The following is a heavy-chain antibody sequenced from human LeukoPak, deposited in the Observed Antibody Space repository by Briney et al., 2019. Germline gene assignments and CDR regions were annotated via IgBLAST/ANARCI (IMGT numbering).Heavy chain of an antibody. CDR3: AKDPRQILRSFEI. CDR2: LSGRTGNT. J-gene: IGHJ3*02. D-gene: IGHD3-3*01. V-gene: IGHV3-23*01. Sequence: QSGGSLRLSCEASGSASGFTSNTYGMSWVRQAPGKGLEWVSGLSGRTGNTYYADSVRGRFTISRDTSKNTLYLQMTGLRNEDTAVYYCAKDPRQILRSFEIWGQGTVVTVS. CDR1: GFTSNTYG.